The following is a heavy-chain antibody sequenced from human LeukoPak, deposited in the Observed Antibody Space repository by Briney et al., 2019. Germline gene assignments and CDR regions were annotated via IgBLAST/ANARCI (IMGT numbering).Heavy chain of an antibody. CDR3: ARYVDGVGTALDY. CDR1: GFTFSSYG. D-gene: IGHD3-3*01. V-gene: IGHV3-21*01. Sequence: GGSLRLSCAASGFTFSSYGLHWVRRAPGKGLEWVSSISTRSDYIYYAESVKGRFTISRDNAENSLSLQMNSLRAEDTAVYYCARYVDGVGTALDYWGQGTLVTVSS. CDR2: ISTRSDYI. J-gene: IGHJ4*02.